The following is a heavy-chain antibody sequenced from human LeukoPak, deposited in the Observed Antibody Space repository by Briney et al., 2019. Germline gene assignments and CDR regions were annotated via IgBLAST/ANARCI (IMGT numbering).Heavy chain of an antibody. V-gene: IGHV3-9*01. D-gene: IGHD2-15*01. Sequence: GGSLRLSYAASGFTFDNYAMHWLRPAPGKELTWVSAPSWNSGSIGYADSVKGRFTISRDNAKNSLYLQMNSLRAEDTALYYCAKGRGMAATSTSHYFDYWGHGTLVTVSS. CDR3: AKGRGMAATSTSHYFDY. CDR2: PSWNSGSI. CDR1: GFTFDNYA. J-gene: IGHJ4*01.